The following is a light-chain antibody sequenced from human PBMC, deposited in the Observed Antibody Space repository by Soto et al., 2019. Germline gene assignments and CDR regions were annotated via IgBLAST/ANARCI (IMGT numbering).Light chain of an antibody. CDR2: TNN. J-gene: IGLJ1*01. Sequence: QSALTQSPSASGTPGQRVTISCSGSRSNIGTNTVNWYQQLPGTAPKLLIYTNNERPSGVPDRFSGSKSGTSASLAISGLQSEDEADYYCAAWDDSLNGQVFGTGTRSPS. CDR1: RSNIGTNT. CDR3: AAWDDSLNGQV. V-gene: IGLV1-44*01.